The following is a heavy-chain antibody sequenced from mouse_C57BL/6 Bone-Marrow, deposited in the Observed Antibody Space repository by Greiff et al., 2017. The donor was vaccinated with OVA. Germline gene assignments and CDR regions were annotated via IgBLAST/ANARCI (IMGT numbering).Heavy chain of an antibody. CDR1: GFSLTSYG. J-gene: IGHJ1*03. V-gene: IGHV2-9*01. CDR3: AKRDYYGNDFDV. CDR2: IWGGGST. Sequence: VKLMESGPGLVAPSQSLSITCPVSGFSLTSYGVAWVRQPPGKGLEWLGVIWGGGSTNYNSALMSRLSISKDNSKSQVFLKMNSLQTDDTAMYYCAKRDYYGNDFDVWGTGTTVTVSS. D-gene: IGHD1-1*01.